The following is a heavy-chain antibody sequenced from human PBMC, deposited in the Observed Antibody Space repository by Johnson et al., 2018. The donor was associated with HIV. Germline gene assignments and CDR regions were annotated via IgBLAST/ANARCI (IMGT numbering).Heavy chain of an antibody. CDR3: ARLQWLGWMLFDI. CDR2: IYSGGST. Sequence: VQLVESGGGLVQPGGSLRLSCAASGFTVSSNYMSWVRQAPGKGLEWVSVIYSGGSTYYADSMKGRFTISRDNSKNTLYLQMNSLRAEDTAVYYCARLQWLGWMLFDIWGQGTMVTVSS. D-gene: IGHD6-19*01. CDR1: GFTVSSNY. V-gene: IGHV3-66*02. J-gene: IGHJ3*02.